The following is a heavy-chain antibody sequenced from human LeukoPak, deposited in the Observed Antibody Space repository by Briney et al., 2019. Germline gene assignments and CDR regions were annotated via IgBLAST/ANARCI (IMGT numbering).Heavy chain of an antibody. CDR1: GGSISSYY. Sequence: PSETLSLTCTVSGGSISSYYWSWIRQPPGKGLEWIGYIYYSGSTNYNPSLKSRVTISVDTSKNQFSLKLSSVTAADTAVYYCAREPKYGGNRVGAFDIWGQGTMVTVSS. D-gene: IGHD1-14*01. CDR3: AREPKYGGNRVGAFDI. V-gene: IGHV4-59*01. CDR2: IYYSGST. J-gene: IGHJ3*02.